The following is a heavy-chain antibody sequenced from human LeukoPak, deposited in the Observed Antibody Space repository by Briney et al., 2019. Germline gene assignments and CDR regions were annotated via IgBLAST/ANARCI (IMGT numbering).Heavy chain of an antibody. CDR3: ARDPGGPHTVKWDAFDI. D-gene: IGHD2-2*02. J-gene: IGHJ3*02. CDR1: GFTFSSYA. Sequence: GSLRLSCAASGFTFSSYAMSWVRQAPGKGLEWVSAISGGGGSTYYADSVKGRFTISRDNSKNTLYLQMNSLRAEDTAVYYCARDPGGPHTVKWDAFDIWGQGTMVTVSS. V-gene: IGHV3-23*01. CDR2: ISGGGGST.